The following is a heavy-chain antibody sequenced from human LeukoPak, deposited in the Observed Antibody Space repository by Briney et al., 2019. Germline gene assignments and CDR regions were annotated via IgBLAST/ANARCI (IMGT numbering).Heavy chain of an antibody. V-gene: IGHV3-48*03. CDR1: GFTFSSYG. CDR3: AAGLEMGY. J-gene: IGHJ4*02. Sequence: GGSLRLSCAASGFTFSSYGMSWVRQAPGKGLEWVSYIRSSDDTIYYADSVKGRFTISRDNAKTSLYLHMSSLRDEDTAVYFCAAGLEMGYWGQGTLVTVSS. D-gene: IGHD3-3*01. CDR2: IRSSDDTI.